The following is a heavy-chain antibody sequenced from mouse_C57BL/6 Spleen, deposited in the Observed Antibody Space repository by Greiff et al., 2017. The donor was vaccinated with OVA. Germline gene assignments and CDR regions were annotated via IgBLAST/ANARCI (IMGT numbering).Heavy chain of an antibody. CDR2: IHPNSGST. D-gene: IGHD1-2*01. J-gene: IGHJ2*01. V-gene: IGHV1-64*01. Sequence: VQLQQPGAELVKPGASVKLSCKASGYTFTSYWMHWVKPRPGQGLEWIGMIHPNSGSTNYNEKFKSKATLTVDKSSSTAYMQLSSLTSEDSAVYYCARRPIYGSSGYFDYWGQGTTLTVSS. CDR3: ARRPIYGSSGYFDY. CDR1: GYTFTSYW.